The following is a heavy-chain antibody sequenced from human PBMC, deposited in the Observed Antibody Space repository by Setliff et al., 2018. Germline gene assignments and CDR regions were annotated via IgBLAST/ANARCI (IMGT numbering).Heavy chain of an antibody. Sequence: ASVKVSCKASGGTFSSYGVSWVRQAPGQGLEWMGWINPHSGGTTFARKFQGRVTMTRDTSISTAHMELSSLRSDDTAVYYCARAWYDNSGYYYENYYYFMDVWGKGTTVTVSS. CDR2: INPHSGGT. CDR1: GGTFSSYG. D-gene: IGHD3-22*01. V-gene: IGHV1-2*02. CDR3: ARAWYDNSGYYYENYYYFMDV. J-gene: IGHJ6*03.